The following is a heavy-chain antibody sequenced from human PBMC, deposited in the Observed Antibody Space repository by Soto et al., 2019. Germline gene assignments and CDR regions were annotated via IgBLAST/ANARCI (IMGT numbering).Heavy chain of an antibody. Sequence: SVTLSLPWTVAYGTISNIGDYWSWNRQPPGKGLEWIGSIYYSGSTYYNPSLKSRVTISVDTSKNQFSPKLSSVTAADTAVYYCARVEVDTAMATFGFDYWGQGTLVTVSS. CDR1: YGTISNIGDY. V-gene: IGHV4-39*01. D-gene: IGHD5-18*01. CDR2: IYYSGST. J-gene: IGHJ4*02. CDR3: ARVEVDTAMATFGFDY.